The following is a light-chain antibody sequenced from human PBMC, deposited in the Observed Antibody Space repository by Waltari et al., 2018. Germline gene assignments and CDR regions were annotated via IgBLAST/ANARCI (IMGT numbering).Light chain of an antibody. J-gene: IGLJ2*01. CDR2: HNS. Sequence: QSVLTQSPSVSGAPGQRVTISCTGSSSNIGAGYDVHWYQQFPGTAPKLLIYHNSNRPSGVPDRFSGSKSGTSASLAITGLLAEDEADYYCQSFDSSLNAVLFGGGTKLTVL. CDR1: SSNIGAGYD. CDR3: QSFDSSLNAVL. V-gene: IGLV1-40*01.